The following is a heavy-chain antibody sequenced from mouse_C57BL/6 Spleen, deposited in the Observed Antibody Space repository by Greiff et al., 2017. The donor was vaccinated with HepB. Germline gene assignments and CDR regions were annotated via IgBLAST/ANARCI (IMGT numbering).Heavy chain of an antibody. J-gene: IGHJ2*01. CDR2: ISDGGSYT. V-gene: IGHV5-4*01. CDR1: GFTFSSYA. D-gene: IGHD2-4*01. Sequence: EVQLVESGGGLVKPGGSLKLSCAASGFTFSSYAMPWVRQTPEKRLEWVATISDGGSYTYYPDNVKGRFTISRDNAKNNLYLQMSHLKSEDTAMYYCARDSYDDYDDGVDYWGQGTTLTVSS. CDR3: ARDSYDDYDDGVDY.